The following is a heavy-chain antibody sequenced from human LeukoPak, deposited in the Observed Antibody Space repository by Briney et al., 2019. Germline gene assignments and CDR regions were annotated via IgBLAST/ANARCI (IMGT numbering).Heavy chain of an antibody. CDR2: INHSGST. CDR1: GGSFSGYY. D-gene: IGHD3-10*01. J-gene: IGHJ5*02. Sequence: SETLSLTCAVYGGSFSGYYWSWIRQPPGKGLEWIGEINHSGSTHYNPSLKSRVTISVDTSKNQFSLKLSSVTAADTAVYYCARIPLWFGEFNNWFDPWGQGTLVTVSS. V-gene: IGHV4-34*01. CDR3: ARIPLWFGEFNNWFDP.